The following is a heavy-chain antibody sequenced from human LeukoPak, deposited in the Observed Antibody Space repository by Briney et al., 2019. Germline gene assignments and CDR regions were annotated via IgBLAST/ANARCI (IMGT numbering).Heavy chain of an antibody. D-gene: IGHD2-15*01. Sequence: SETLSLTCAVYGGSFSGYYWSWIRQPPGKGLEWIGEINHSGSTNYNPSLKSRVTIPVDTSKNQFSLKLSSVTAADTAVYYCAGPDCSGGSCYSPLDYWGQGTLVTVSS. CDR3: AGPDCSGGSCYSPLDY. CDR1: GGSFSGYY. J-gene: IGHJ4*02. V-gene: IGHV4-34*01. CDR2: INHSGST.